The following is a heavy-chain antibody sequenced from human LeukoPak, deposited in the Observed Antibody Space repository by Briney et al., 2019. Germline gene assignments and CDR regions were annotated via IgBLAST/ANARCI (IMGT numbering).Heavy chain of an antibody. CDR1: GFTFSDYY. J-gene: IGHJ4*02. CDR2: ISSSSSYT. Sequence: PGGTLRLSCAASGFTFSDYYMSWIRQAPGKGLEWVSYISSSSSYTNYADSVKGRFTISRDNAKNSLYLQMNSLRAEDTAVYYCARIGATVNYFDYWGQGTLVTVSS. D-gene: IGHD4-17*01. CDR3: ARIGATVNYFDY. V-gene: IGHV3-11*03.